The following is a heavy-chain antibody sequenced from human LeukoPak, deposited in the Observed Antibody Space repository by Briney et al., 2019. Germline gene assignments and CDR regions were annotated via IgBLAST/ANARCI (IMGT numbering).Heavy chain of an antibody. J-gene: IGHJ3*02. CDR3: AKSNGCGLIDI. CDR1: GASISSSNW. V-gene: IGHV4-4*02. CDR2: IFYSGST. Sequence: SETLSLTCAVSGASISSSNWWSWVRQPPGKGLEWIGNIFYSGSTYYGPSLKSRLTISLDTSRNQFSLKLNSVTAADTAVYYCAKSNGCGLIDIWGQGTMVTVSS. D-gene: IGHD2-21*01.